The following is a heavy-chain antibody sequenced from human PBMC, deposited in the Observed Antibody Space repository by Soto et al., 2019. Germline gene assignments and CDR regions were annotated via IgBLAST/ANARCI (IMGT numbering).Heavy chain of an antibody. Sequence: GGSLRLSCAASGFTFSSYAMSWVRQAPGQGLEWVSAISGSGGSTYYSDSVKGRFTISRDNSKNTLYLQMNSLRAEDTAVYYCAKASSWNDYYYYYMDVWGKGTTVTVSS. J-gene: IGHJ6*03. CDR2: ISGSGGST. CDR3: AKASSWNDYYYYYMDV. V-gene: IGHV3-23*01. CDR1: GFTFSSYA. D-gene: IGHD1-1*01.